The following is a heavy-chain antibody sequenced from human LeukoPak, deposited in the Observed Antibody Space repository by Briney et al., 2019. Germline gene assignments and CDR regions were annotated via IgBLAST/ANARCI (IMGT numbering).Heavy chain of an antibody. D-gene: IGHD5-24*01. J-gene: IGHJ4*02. CDR1: GFTFSSYA. CDR3: ARDWDGYNWYYFDY. V-gene: IGHV3-30*14. CDR2: ISYDGSNK. Sequence: PGRSLRLSCAASGFTFSSYAMHWVRQAPGKGLEWVAVISYDGSNKYYADSVKGRFTISRDNSKNTLYLQMNSLRAEDTAVYYCARDWDGYNWYYFDYWGQGTLVTVSS.